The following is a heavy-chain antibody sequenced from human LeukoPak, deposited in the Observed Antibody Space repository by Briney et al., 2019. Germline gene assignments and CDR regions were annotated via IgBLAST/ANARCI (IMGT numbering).Heavy chain of an antibody. D-gene: IGHD5/OR15-5a*01. J-gene: IGHJ6*02. CDR3: ARGISLGRSVHYCYGMDV. CDR1: GFTFSSYA. Sequence: GGSLRLSCAASGFTFSSYAMHWVRQAPGKGLEWVAVISYDGSNKYYADSVKGRFTISRDNSKNTLYLQMNSLRAEDTAVYYCARGISLGRSVHYCYGMDVWGQGTTVTVSS. CDR2: ISYDGSNK. V-gene: IGHV3-30*04.